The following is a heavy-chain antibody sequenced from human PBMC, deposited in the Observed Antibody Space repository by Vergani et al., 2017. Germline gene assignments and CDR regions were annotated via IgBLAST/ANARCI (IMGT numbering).Heavy chain of an antibody. CDR2: IGNAGDT. D-gene: IGHD6-13*01. CDR1: GFTFSSYD. J-gene: IGHJ2*01. V-gene: IGHV3-13*01. Sequence: EVQLVESGGGLVQPGGSLRLSCAASGFTFSSYDMHWVRLATGKGLEWVSAIGNAGDTYYPGSVKGRFTISRENAKNSLYLQMSSLRAGDTAVYYFARARRIAAAAWYFDLWGRGTLVTVSS. CDR3: ARARRIAAAAWYFDL.